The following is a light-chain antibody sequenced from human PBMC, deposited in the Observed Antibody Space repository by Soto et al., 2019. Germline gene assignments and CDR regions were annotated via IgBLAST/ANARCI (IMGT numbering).Light chain of an antibody. J-gene: IGKJ1*01. CDR2: GAS. Sequence: EIVMTQSPVTLSVSPGERATLSCRASQSVSSNLAWYQQKPGQAPRLLIYGASTRATGVPARFSGSGSGTEFTLTISRLQSEDFAVYYSQHYNNWPPWTFGQGTKVEIK. CDR3: QHYNNWPPWT. V-gene: IGKV3-15*01. CDR1: QSVSSN.